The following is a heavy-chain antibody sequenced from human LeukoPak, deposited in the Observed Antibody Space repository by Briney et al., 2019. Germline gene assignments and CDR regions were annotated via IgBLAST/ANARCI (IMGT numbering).Heavy chain of an antibody. J-gene: IGHJ4*02. D-gene: IGHD3-9*01. CDR1: GGTFSGYY. CDR2: IYHSGST. Sequence: PSETLSLTCAVYGGTFSGYYWSWIRQPPGRGLEWIGYIYHSGSTYYNPSLKSRVTISVDRSKNQFSLKLSSVTAADTAVYYCARGGYDILTGFDYWGQGTLVTVSS. CDR3: ARGGYDILTGFDY. V-gene: IGHV4-34*01.